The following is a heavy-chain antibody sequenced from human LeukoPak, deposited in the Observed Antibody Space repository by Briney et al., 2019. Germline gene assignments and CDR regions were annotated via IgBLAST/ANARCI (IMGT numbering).Heavy chain of an antibody. CDR2: IIPILGIA. CDR1: GGTFSSYA. J-gene: IGHJ3*02. V-gene: IGHV1-69*04. Sequence: SVKVSCKASGGTFSSYAISWVRQAPAQGFAWMGRIIPILGIANYAQKFQGRVTITADKSTSTAYMELSSLRSEDTAVYYCARDRAPEFRAFDIWGEGTMVTVSS. CDR3: ARDRAPEFRAFDI. D-gene: IGHD3-10*01.